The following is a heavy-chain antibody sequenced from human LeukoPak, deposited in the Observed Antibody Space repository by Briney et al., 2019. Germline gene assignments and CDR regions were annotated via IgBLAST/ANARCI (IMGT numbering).Heavy chain of an antibody. V-gene: IGHV4-34*01. J-gene: IGHJ4*02. CDR3: ARIFGPFWSGYFDY. CDR2: INHSGST. Sequence: SETLSLTCGVSGGSFSGYYWSWLRQPPGKGLEWIGEINHSGSTNYNPSLKSRVTISVDTSKNQFSLKLGSVTAADTAVYYCARIFGPFWSGYFDYWGQGTLVTVSS. CDR1: GGSFSGYY. D-gene: IGHD3-3*01.